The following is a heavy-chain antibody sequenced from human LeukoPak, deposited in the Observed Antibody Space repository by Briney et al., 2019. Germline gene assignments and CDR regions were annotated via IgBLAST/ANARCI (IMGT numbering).Heavy chain of an antibody. D-gene: IGHD3-9*01. J-gene: IGHJ4*02. CDR1: GFTVSSNY. Sequence: GGSLRLSCAASGFTVSSNYMSWVRQAPGKGLEWVSGIYSGAGTYYADSVKGRFTISRDNSKNTLYLQMNSLRAEDTAVYYCAKARRNYDILTGYYWPDYWGQGTLVTVSS. V-gene: IGHV3-66*01. CDR3: AKARRNYDILTGYYWPDY. CDR2: IYSGAGT.